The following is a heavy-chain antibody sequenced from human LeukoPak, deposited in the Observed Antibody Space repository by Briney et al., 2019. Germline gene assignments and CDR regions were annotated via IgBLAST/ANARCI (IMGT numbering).Heavy chain of an antibody. CDR3: ARDIVQWELIDY. CDR1: GFTFSSYW. CDR2: ISSSSSYI. V-gene: IGHV3-21*01. J-gene: IGHJ4*02. Sequence: PGGSLRLSCAASGFTFSSYWMSWVRQAPGKGLEWVSSISSSSSYIYYADSVKGRFTISRDNAKNSLYLQMNSLRAEDTAVYYCARDIVQWELIDYWGQGTLVTVSS. D-gene: IGHD1-26*01.